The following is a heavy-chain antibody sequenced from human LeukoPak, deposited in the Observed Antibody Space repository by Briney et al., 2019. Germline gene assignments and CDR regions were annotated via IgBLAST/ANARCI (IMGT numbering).Heavy chain of an antibody. CDR3: RRVLYDRAWDDGSDI. J-gene: IGHJ3*02. Sequence: GGSLRLSCAVSGVTDSSSFMCWVRQAPGKGLEWVSVIYSGGNTYYADSVKGRFTISRDNSKNTLYLQMNSLRAEDTAIYYCRRVLYDRAWDDGSDIYGQGTMVTVSS. D-gene: IGHD1-26*01. CDR2: IYSGGNT. V-gene: IGHV3-53*01. CDR1: GVTDSSSF.